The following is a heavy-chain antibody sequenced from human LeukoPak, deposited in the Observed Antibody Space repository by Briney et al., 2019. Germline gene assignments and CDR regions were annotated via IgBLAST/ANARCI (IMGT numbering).Heavy chain of an antibody. Sequence: GRPLSLSCAASGLTYNSYAMLWLRQAPGKGLECVAVISYEGSNIFYGDPEKGRFTISRDNSKKTLYLQMISLRAEDTAVYYCARAIAAAGPYYFDYWGQGTLVTVSS. V-gene: IGHV3-30*04. J-gene: IGHJ4*02. CDR3: ARAIAAAGPYYFDY. CDR2: ISYEGSNI. D-gene: IGHD6-13*01. CDR1: GLTYNSYA.